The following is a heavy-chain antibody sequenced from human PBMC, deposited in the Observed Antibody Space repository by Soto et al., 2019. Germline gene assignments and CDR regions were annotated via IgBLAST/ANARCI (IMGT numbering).Heavy chain of an antibody. Sequence: QVQLQESGPGLVKPSETLSLTCTVSGGSISSYYWSWIRQPPGKGLEWIGYIYYSGSTNYNPSLKSRVTISVDTSKNQFSLKLSSVTAADTAVYYCARGVGAAYYFDYWGQGTLVTVSS. J-gene: IGHJ4*02. CDR1: GGSISSYY. D-gene: IGHD1-26*01. CDR3: ARGVGAAYYFDY. V-gene: IGHV4-59*01. CDR2: IYYSGST.